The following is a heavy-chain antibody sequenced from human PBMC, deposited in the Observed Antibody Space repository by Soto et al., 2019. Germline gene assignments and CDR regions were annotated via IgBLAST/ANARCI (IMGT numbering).Heavy chain of an antibody. D-gene: IGHD7-27*01. J-gene: IGHJ4*02. CDR1: GGTFNSFG. CDR3: AIEVWGRGGYYLDS. CDR2: IIPAFGTT. Sequence: QGHVVQSGAEVKKPVSSVKVTCKAFGGTFNSFGSNWVRQAPGQGLEWMGGIIPAFGTTKYAQKCRDRVPIVADGSTSTSYMELSSLTSDDTAVYYCAIEVWGRGGYYLDSWGQGTLVTVSS. V-gene: IGHV1-69*01.